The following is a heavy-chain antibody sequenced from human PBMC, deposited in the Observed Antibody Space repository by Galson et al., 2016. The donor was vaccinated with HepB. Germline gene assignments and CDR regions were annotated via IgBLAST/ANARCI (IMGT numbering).Heavy chain of an antibody. Sequence: PALVKPTQTLTLTCTFSGFSLSTSGVGVGWIRQPPGKALEWLALIYWDDDKRYSPSLKSRLTIIQDTSKNQVVLTMNNMDPVDTATYYCPHSLERSITMIVVVKGGIAFDIWGQGTMVTVSS. J-gene: IGHJ3*02. CDR2: IYWDDDK. D-gene: IGHD3-22*01. CDR3: PHSLERSITMIVVVKGGIAFDI. V-gene: IGHV2-5*02. CDR1: GFSLSTSGVG.